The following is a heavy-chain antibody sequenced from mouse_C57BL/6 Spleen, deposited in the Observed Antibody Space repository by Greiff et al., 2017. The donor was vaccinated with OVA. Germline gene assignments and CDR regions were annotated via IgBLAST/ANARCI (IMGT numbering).Heavy chain of an antibody. CDR3: ASNYYGSSPDWYFDV. V-gene: IGHV1-69*01. CDR1: GYTFTSYW. J-gene: IGHJ1*03. D-gene: IGHD1-1*01. CDR2: IDPSDSYT. Sequence: VQLQQPGAELVMPGASVKLSCKASGYTFTSYWMHWVKQRPGQGLEWIGEIDPSDSYTNYNQKFKGKSTLTVDKSSSTAYMQLSSLTSEDSAVYYCASNYYGSSPDWYFDVWGTGTTVTVAS.